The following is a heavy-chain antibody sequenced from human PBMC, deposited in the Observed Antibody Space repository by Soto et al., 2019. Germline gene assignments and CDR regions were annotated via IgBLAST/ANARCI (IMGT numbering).Heavy chain of an antibody. V-gene: IGHV2-5*01. Sequence: QITLKESGPTLVNPTQTLTLTCTFSGFSLSTSGVGVGWIRQPPGTALEWLAIIYWNDDKRYSPSLKSRLTITKDTSKNQVVLTMTNMDPVDTATYYCAHSYCSGGSCYSRWFDPWGQGTLVTVCS. D-gene: IGHD2-15*01. CDR2: IYWNDDK. CDR1: GFSLSTSGVG. J-gene: IGHJ5*02. CDR3: AHSYCSGGSCYSRWFDP.